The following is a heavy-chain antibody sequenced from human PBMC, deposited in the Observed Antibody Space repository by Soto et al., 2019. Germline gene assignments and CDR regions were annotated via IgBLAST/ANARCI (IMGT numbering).Heavy chain of an antibody. CDR3: AKDCIWNYARAIYYYMDV. CDR2: ISYDGSNK. J-gene: IGHJ6*03. Sequence: QVQLVESGGGVVQPGRSLRLSCAASGFTFSSYGMHWVRQAPGKGLEWVAVISYDGSNKYYADSVKGRFTISRDNSKNTLYLQINSLRAEDTAVYYCAKDCIWNYARAIYYYMDVWGKGTTVTVSS. V-gene: IGHV3-30*18. CDR1: GFTFSSYG. D-gene: IGHD1-7*01.